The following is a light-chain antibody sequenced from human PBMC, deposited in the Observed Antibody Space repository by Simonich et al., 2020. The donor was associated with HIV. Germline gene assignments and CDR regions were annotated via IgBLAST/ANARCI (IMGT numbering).Light chain of an antibody. CDR1: GSNIGNNF. J-gene: IGLJ3*02. CDR3: GTWDSSLNAWV. CDR2: DNN. Sequence: QSVLTQPPSVSAAPGQKVTISCSGSGSNIGNNFVSWYQQFPGTAPKLLIYDNNKRPSGIPDRISCSKSGTSATLGITGLQTGDEADYYCGTWDSSLNAWVFGGGTKLTVL. V-gene: IGLV1-51*01.